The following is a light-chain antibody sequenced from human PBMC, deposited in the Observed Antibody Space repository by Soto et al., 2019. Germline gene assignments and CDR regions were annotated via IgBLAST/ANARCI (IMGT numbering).Light chain of an antibody. CDR1: SGPVVTSSY. CDR2: NTN. CDR3: LLYLGGGIGV. J-gene: IGLJ3*02. Sequence: QTVVTQEPSFSVSPGGTVTLTCGLSSGPVVTSSYPNWYQQTPGQAPRTLIFNTNTRSSGVPDRFSGSILGDKAALTITGAQADDDSYYYCLLYLGGGIGVFGGGTKLTVL. V-gene: IGLV8-61*01.